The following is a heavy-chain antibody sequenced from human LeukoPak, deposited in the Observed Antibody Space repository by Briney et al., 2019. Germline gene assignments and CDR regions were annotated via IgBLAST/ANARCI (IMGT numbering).Heavy chain of an antibody. CDR3: ARAYMVRGVIITKATWFDP. CDR2: IYAGGNT. V-gene: IGHV3-66*01. D-gene: IGHD3-10*01. Sequence: GGSLRLSCVVSGLTVSSNYMSWVRQAPGKGLEWVSVIYAGGNTYYADSVKGRFTISRDNSKNTLYLQMNSLGPEDTAVYYCARAYMVRGVIITKATWFDPWGQGTLVTVSS. J-gene: IGHJ5*02. CDR1: GLTVSSNY.